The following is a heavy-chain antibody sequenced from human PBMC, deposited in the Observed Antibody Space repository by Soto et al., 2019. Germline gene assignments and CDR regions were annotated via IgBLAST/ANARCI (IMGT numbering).Heavy chain of an antibody. CDR2: TYYRAKWYN. V-gene: IGHV6-1*01. CDR3: TRQRSDSYYYGLDV. CDR1: GDSVSSNSAA. Sequence: QVQLQQSGPGLVKPSQTLSLTCAISGDSVSSNSAAWNWIRQSPSRGLELLGRTYYRAKWYNDYAVSVKSRITINPDTSKNQFSLQLDSVTPDDTAVYYCTRQRSDSYYYGLDVWGQGTTVTVSS. J-gene: IGHJ6*02.